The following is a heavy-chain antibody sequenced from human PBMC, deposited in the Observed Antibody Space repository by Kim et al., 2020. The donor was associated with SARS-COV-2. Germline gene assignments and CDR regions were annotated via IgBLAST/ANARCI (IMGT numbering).Heavy chain of an antibody. Sequence: GGSLRLSCAASGFTFSSYAMSWVRQAPGKGLEWVSAISGSGGSTYYADSVKGRFTISRDNSKNTLYLQMNSLRAEDTAVYYCAKPPNYYDSSGVGFGHDYWGQGTLVTVSS. V-gene: IGHV3-23*01. J-gene: IGHJ4*02. CDR1: GFTFSSYA. D-gene: IGHD3-22*01. CDR2: ISGSGGST. CDR3: AKPPNYYDSSGVGFGHDY.